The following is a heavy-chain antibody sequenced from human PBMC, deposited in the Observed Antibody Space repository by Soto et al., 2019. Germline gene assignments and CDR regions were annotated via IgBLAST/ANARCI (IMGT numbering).Heavy chain of an antibody. D-gene: IGHD4-17*01. Sequence: EVQLVESGGGLVQPGGSLRLSCAASGFTFSSYWMSWVRQAPGKGLEWVANIKQDGSEKYYVDSVKGRFTISRDNAKNSLYLQMNSLRAEDTAVYYCASGHDYGDLYDYYYHMDVWGKGTTVTVSS. CDR3: ASGHDYGDLYDYYYHMDV. J-gene: IGHJ6*03. CDR2: IKQDGSEK. V-gene: IGHV3-7*01. CDR1: GFTFSSYW.